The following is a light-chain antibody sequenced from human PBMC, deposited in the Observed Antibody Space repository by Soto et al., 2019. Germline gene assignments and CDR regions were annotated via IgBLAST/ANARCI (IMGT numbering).Light chain of an antibody. V-gene: IGLV2-8*01. Sequence: QSVLTQPPSATGSFVQSVTISCTGTSSDVGGYNYVSWYQQHPGKAPKLMIYEVSERPSGVPDRFSGSKSGNTASLTVSGLQADDEADYYCSSYSGTNYHYVFGTGTKVTVL. CDR1: SSDVGGYNY. CDR3: SSYSGTNYHYV. J-gene: IGLJ1*01. CDR2: EVS.